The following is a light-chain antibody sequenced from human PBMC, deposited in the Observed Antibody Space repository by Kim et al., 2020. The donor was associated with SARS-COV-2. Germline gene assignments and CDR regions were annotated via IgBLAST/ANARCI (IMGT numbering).Light chain of an antibody. V-gene: IGLV4-69*01. J-gene: IGLJ3*02. CDR1: SGHTSSA. CDR3: QTWGTGIQV. CDR2: VNSDGSH. Sequence: QPVLNQSPSASASVGASVKLTCTLTSGHTSSAIAWHQQQPDKGPRYLMKVNSDGSHNKGDGIPDRFSGSSSGAERYLTISSLQSEDEGDYYCQTWGTGIQVFGGGTQLTVL.